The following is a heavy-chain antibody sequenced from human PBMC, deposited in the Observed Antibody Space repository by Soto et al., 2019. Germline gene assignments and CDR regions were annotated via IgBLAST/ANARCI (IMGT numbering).Heavy chain of an antibody. CDR2: ISYDGSNK. V-gene: IGHV3-30-3*01. J-gene: IGHJ6*02. CDR3: ARGGKELGFSYYYYGMDV. CDR1: GFTFSSYA. Sequence: GGSLRLSCAASGFTFSSYAMHWVRQAPGKGLEWVAVISYDGSNKYYADSVKGRFTISRDNSKNTLYLQMNSLRAEDTAVYYCARGGKELGFSYYYYGMDVWGQGTTVTVSS. D-gene: IGHD1-7*01.